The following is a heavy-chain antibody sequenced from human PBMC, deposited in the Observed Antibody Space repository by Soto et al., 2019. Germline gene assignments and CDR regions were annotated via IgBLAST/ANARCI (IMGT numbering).Heavy chain of an antibody. CDR1: GGTFSSYT. J-gene: IGHJ4*02. CDR2: IIPILGIA. D-gene: IGHD2-21*02. Sequence: QVQLVQSGAEVKKPGSSVKVSCKASGGTFSSYTISWVRQAPGQGLEWMGRIIPILGIANYAQKFQGRVTITADKSTSTAYMELSSLRSEDTAVYYCARGVYCGGDCYSGLDYWGQGTLVTVSS. CDR3: ARGVYCGGDCYSGLDY. V-gene: IGHV1-69*02.